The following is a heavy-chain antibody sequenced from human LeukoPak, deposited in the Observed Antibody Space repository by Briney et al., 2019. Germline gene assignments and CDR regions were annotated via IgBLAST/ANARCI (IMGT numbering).Heavy chain of an antibody. CDR3: ARVKFADFSDY. J-gene: IGHJ4*02. CDR2: INTNIGNP. D-gene: IGHD2-21*02. CDR1: GYTFTGYY. Sequence: GASVKVSCKASGYTFTGYYMHWVRQAPGQGLEWMGWINTNIGNPTYAQGFTGRFVFSLDTSVSTAYLQISSLKAEDTAVYYCARVKFADFSDYWGQGTLVTVSS. V-gene: IGHV7-4-1*02.